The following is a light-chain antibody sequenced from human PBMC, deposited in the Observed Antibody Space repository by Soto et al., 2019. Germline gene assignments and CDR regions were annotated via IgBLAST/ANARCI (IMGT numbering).Light chain of an antibody. J-gene: IGKJ4*01. Sequence: IVLTQSPGTLSLSQGERATLSCRASQSVSSTYLGWYQQKPGQAPRLLIYGASSRATGIPDRFSGSGSGTDFNLTISRLEPEDLAVYYCQQYGSAPLTFGGGTKVDI. CDR1: QSVSSTY. CDR3: QQYGSAPLT. CDR2: GAS. V-gene: IGKV3-20*01.